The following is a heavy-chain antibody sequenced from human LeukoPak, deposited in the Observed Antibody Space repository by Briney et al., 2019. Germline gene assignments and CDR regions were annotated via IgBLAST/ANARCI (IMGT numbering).Heavy chain of an antibody. CDR3: ARADYFGSGSYGFYFDY. Sequence: SETLSLTCTVSGGSISSYYWSWIRQPPGKGLEWIGYIHYSGNMYYNPSLKSRVTISVDTSKNQFSLRLSSVTAADTAVYYCARADYFGSGSYGFYFDYWGQGILVTVSS. J-gene: IGHJ4*02. CDR2: IHYSGNM. D-gene: IGHD3-10*01. CDR1: GGSISSYY. V-gene: IGHV4-59*12.